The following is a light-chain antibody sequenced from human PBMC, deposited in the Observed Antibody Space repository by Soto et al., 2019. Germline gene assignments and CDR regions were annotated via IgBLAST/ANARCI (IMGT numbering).Light chain of an antibody. Sequence: QSVLTQPPSASGTPGQRVTVSCSGSNSNIGANAVNWYQHVPQTAPNLLIYNNYQRPSGVPDRFSGYKSGTSASLAISGLQSDEDADYYSGTWDDSLNCPVFGGGTKLTVL. J-gene: IGLJ2*01. CDR3: GTWDDSLNCPV. CDR1: NSNIGANA. V-gene: IGLV1-44*01. CDR2: NNY.